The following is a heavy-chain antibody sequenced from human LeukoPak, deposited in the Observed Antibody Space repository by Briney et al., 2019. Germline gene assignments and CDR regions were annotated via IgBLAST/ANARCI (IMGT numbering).Heavy chain of an antibody. D-gene: IGHD3-16*02. CDR2: IYYSGTT. Sequence: SDTLSLTCAVSGYSISSSNWWGWIRQPPGKGLEWIGYIYYSGTTNYNPSLKSRVTMSVDTSKNQFSLKLSSVTALDTAVYYCAKDFGYDYVWGSYRLVDYWGQGTLVTVSS. J-gene: IGHJ4*02. CDR1: GYSISSSNW. CDR3: AKDFGYDYVWGSYRLVDY. V-gene: IGHV4-28*06.